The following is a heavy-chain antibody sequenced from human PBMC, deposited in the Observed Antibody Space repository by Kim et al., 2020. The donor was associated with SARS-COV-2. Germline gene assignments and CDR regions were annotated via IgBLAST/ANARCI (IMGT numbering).Heavy chain of an antibody. CDR1: GGSFSGYY. V-gene: IGHV4-34*01. CDR2: INHSGST. D-gene: IGHD2-2*01. CDR3: ARVVVVPAAYPPRYYGMAV. Sequence: SETLSLTCAVYGGSFSGYYWSWIRQPPGKGLEWIGEINHSGSTNYNPSLKSRVTISVDTSKNQFSLKLSSVTAADMAVYYCARVVVVPAAYPPRYYGMAV. J-gene: IGHJ6*01.